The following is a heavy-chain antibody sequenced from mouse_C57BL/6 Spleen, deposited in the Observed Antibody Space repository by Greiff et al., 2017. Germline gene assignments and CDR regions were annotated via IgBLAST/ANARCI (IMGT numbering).Heavy chain of an antibody. D-gene: IGHD1-1*01. V-gene: IGHV3-6*01. CDR3: ARDRNYYGSSYAMDY. J-gene: IGHJ4*01. CDR2: ISYDGSN. Sequence: EVQVVESGPGLVKPSQSLSLTCSVTGYSITSGYYWNWIRQFPGNKLEWMGYISYDGSNNYNPSLKNRISITRDTSKNQFFLKLNSVTTEDTATYYCARDRNYYGSSYAMDYWGQGTSVTVSS. CDR1: GYSITSGYY.